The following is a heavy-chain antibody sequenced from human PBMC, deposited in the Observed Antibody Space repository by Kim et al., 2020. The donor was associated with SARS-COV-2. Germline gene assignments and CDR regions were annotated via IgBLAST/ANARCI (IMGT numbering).Heavy chain of an antibody. Sequence: TPSLQSRVTISVDPSKNQFSLKLSSVTAADTAVYYCARQMAGQNYGMDVWGQGTTVTVSS. J-gene: IGHJ6*02. V-gene: IGHV4-39*01. D-gene: IGHD6-19*01. CDR3: ARQMAGQNYGMDV.